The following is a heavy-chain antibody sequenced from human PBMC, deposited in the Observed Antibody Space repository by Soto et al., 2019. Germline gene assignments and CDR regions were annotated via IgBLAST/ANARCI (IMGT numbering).Heavy chain of an antibody. CDR2: INHSGTI. CDR3: ARADRTLVTSYSLDV. CDR1: GGSFSGYY. V-gene: IGHV4-34*01. D-gene: IGHD2-21*02. J-gene: IGHJ6*02. Sequence: SETLSLTCAVYGGSFSGYYWTWIRQPPGKGLEWIGEINHSGTINFNPSLKSRLTISLDTSKKHFSLKLSSVTDADTAAYYCARADRTLVTSYSLDVWGQGTTVAVSS.